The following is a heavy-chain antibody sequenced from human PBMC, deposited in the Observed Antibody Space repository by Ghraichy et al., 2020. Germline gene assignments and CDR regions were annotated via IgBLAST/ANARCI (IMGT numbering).Heavy chain of an antibody. CDR3: ERSGGCGGVDV. D-gene: IGHD4-23*01. J-gene: IGHJ6*02. CDR1: GFTFSTYW. Sequence: GGSLRLSCAASGFTFSTYWMSWVRQAPGKGLEWVSNINKYGSEKYYVDSVKGRVTISRDNTKNTLFLQINSPRAEDTAVYYCERSGGCGGVDVWGQGTTVTVS. V-gene: IGHV3-7*01. CDR2: INKYGSEK.